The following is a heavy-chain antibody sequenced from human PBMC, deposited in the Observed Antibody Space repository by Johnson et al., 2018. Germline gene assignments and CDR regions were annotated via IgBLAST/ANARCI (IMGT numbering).Heavy chain of an antibody. Sequence: QVQLQESGPGLVRPSETLSLTCTVSGCSIRSYYWRWIRQPPGKGLEWIGYIYYTGTTNYNPSLKRRLTISVDTSRDQFSLKLSSVTAADTAVYYCAREAHDAFDIWGQGTMVTVSS. V-gene: IGHV4-59*01. J-gene: IGHJ3*02. CDR2: IYYTGTT. CDR1: GCSIRSYY. CDR3: AREAHDAFDI.